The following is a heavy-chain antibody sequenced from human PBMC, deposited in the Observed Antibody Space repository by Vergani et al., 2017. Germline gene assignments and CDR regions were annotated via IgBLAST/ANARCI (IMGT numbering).Heavy chain of an antibody. Sequence: VQLQESGPGLVKPSETLSLTCAVSGYSISSGYYWGWIRQPPGKGLEWIGSIYHSGSTYYNPSLKSRVTISVDTSKNQFSLKLSSVTAADTAVYYCARSYYYDSSGPLPFDYWGQGTLVTVSS. D-gene: IGHD3-22*01. J-gene: IGHJ4*02. CDR3: ARSYYYDSSGPLPFDY. CDR1: GYSISSGYY. CDR2: IYHSGST. V-gene: IGHV4-38-2*01.